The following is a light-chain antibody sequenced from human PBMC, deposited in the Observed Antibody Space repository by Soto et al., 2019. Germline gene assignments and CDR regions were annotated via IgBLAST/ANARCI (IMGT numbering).Light chain of an antibody. Sequence: EIVLTQSPATLSLSPGERATLSCRASQSVSSYLAWYQQKPGQAPRLLIYAASTRATGIPARFSGSGSGTEFTLTISSLQSEDFALYYCQQYNNWVTFGGGTKVEIK. CDR3: QQYNNWVT. J-gene: IGKJ4*01. CDR2: AAS. CDR1: QSVSSY. V-gene: IGKV3-15*01.